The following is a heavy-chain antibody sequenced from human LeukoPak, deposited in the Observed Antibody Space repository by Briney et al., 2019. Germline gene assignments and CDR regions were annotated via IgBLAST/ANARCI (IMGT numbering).Heavy chain of an antibody. Sequence: SETLSLTCAVYGGSFSGYYWSWIRQPPGKGLEWIGEINHSGSTNYNPSLKSRVTISVDTSKNQFSLKLSSVTAADTAVYYCAREPLTYYYGSGSYYSHPRNWFDPWGQGTLVTVSS. CDR2: INHSGST. CDR3: AREPLTYYYGSGSYYSHPRNWFDP. V-gene: IGHV4-34*01. D-gene: IGHD3-10*01. CDR1: GGSFSGYY. J-gene: IGHJ5*02.